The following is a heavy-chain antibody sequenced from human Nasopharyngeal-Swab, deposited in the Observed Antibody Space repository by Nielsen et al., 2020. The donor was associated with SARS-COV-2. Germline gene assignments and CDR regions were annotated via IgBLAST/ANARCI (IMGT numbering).Heavy chain of an antibody. Sequence: ASVKVSCKASGYTFTSYDINWVRQATGQGLEWMGWMNPSSGNTGYAQKFQGRVTMTRNTSISTAYMELSSLRSEDTAVYYCARASVAGPSTIFGVVDDAFDIWGQGTMVTVSS. CDR1: GYTFTSYD. J-gene: IGHJ3*02. CDR3: ARASVAGPSTIFGVVDDAFDI. D-gene: IGHD3-3*01. V-gene: IGHV1-8*01. CDR2: MNPSSGNT.